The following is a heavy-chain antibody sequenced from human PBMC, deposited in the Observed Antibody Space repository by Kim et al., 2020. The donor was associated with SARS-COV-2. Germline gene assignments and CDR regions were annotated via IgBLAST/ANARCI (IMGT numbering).Heavy chain of an antibody. CDR1: GFTFSSYS. J-gene: IGHJ4*02. Sequence: GGSLRLSCAASGFTFSSYSMNWVRQAPGKGLEWVSYISSSSSTIYYADSVKGRSTISRDNAKNSLYLQMNSLRAEDTAVYYCARGIVVVTAVLDYWGQGTLVTVSS. D-gene: IGHD2-21*02. V-gene: IGHV3-48*04. CDR3: ARGIVVVTAVLDY. CDR2: ISSSSSTI.